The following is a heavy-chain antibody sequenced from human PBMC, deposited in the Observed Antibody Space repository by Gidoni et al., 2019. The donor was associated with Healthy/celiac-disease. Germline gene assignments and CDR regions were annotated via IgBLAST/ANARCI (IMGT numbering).Heavy chain of an antibody. CDR2: INPNSGGT. J-gene: IGHJ5*02. CDR1: GYTFTGYY. Sequence: QVQLVQSGAEVKKPGASVKVSCKASGYTFTGYYMHWVRQAPGQGLEWMGWINPNSGGTNYAQKFQGRVTMTRDTSISTAYMELSRLRSDETAVYYCARGKKRRGHVTTGTTDGNNWFDPWGQGTLVTVSS. CDR3: ARGKKRRGHVTTGTTDGNNWFDP. D-gene: IGHD1-1*01. V-gene: IGHV1-2*02.